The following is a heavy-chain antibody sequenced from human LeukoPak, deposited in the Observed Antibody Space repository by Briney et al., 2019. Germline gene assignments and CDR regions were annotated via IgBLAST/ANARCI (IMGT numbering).Heavy chain of an antibody. CDR2: IYHSGST. CDR3: ARETFEAAGTVGYFQH. Sequence: KPSETLSLTCAVSGGSISSSNWWSWVRQPPGKGLEWIGEIYHSGSTNYNPSLKSRVTISVDTSKNQFSLKLSSVTAADTAVYYCARETFEAAGTVGYFQHWGQGTLVTVSS. D-gene: IGHD6-13*01. CDR1: GGSISSSNW. V-gene: IGHV4-4*02. J-gene: IGHJ1*01.